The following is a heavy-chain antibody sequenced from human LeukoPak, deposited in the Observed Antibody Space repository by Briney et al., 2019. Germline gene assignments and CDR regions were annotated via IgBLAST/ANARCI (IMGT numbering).Heavy chain of an antibody. CDR2: ISGSGSTI. V-gene: IGHV3-48*03. CDR1: GFTFSNYE. CDR3: ARGYSGSYRGGY. J-gene: IGHJ4*02. Sequence: PGGSLRLSCAASGFTFSNYEMNWVRQAPGKGLEWVSYISGSGSTIYYADSVKGRFTISRDNAKNSLYLQMNSLRAEDTAVYYCARGYSGSYRGGYWGQGTLVTVSS. D-gene: IGHD1-26*01.